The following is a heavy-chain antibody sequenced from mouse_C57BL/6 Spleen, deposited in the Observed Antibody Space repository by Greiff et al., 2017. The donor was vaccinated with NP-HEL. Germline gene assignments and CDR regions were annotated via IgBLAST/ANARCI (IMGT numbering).Heavy chain of an antibody. Sequence: QVQLQQPGAELVMPGASVKLSCKASGYTFTSYWMHWVKQRPGQGLEWIGEIDPSDSYTNYNQKFKGKSTLTVDKSSSTAYMQLSSLTSEDSAVYYCASGGGSRGGYYFDYWGQGTTLTVSS. D-gene: IGHD1-1*01. CDR3: ASGGGSRGGYYFDY. V-gene: IGHV1-69*01. CDR1: GYTFTSYW. CDR2: IDPSDSYT. J-gene: IGHJ2*01.